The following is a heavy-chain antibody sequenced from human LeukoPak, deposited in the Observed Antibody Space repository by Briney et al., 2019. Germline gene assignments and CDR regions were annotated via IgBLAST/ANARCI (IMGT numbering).Heavy chain of an antibody. Sequence: SETLSLTCTVSGGSISSYYWSWIRQPPGKGLEWIGYIFHTGNTYYNPSLKSRVTISEDTSKNQFSLKLSSVTAADTAVYYCAKGYSSSPGMFDYWGQGTLVTVSS. J-gene: IGHJ4*02. D-gene: IGHD6-13*01. V-gene: IGHV4-59*12. CDR2: IFHTGNT. CDR3: AKGYSSSPGMFDY. CDR1: GGSISSYY.